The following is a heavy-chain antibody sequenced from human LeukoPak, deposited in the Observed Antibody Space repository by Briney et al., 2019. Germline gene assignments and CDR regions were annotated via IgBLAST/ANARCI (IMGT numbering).Heavy chain of an antibody. CDR2: IWHDGANT. CDR1: GFTFSAYG. CDR3: ARDGTGTALVRGVMGNFDY. V-gene: IGHV3-33*01. Sequence: PRGSLRLSCAASGFTFSAYGMHWVHQAPGKGLEWVAFIWHDGANTFYADSVKGRFTISRDNSKNTVYLEMNSLRAEDTAVYYCARDGTGTALVRGVMGNFDYWGQGALVT. J-gene: IGHJ4*02. D-gene: IGHD3-10*01.